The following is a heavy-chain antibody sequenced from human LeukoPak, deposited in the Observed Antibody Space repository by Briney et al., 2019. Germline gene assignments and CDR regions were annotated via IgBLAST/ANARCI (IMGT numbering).Heavy chain of an antibody. CDR1: GFSVSDNY. J-gene: IGHJ3*02. Sequence: GGSLRLSCATSGFSVSDNYMTWVRQAPGKGLEWVSVIYRGGSTYYTDSVKGRFTISRDNSKNMVYLQMYSLRAEDTAVYYCARGGGYGSGNHYRGGAFDIWGQGTMVTVSS. V-gene: IGHV3-53*01. CDR3: ARGGGYGSGNHYRGGAFDI. D-gene: IGHD3-10*01. CDR2: IYRGGST.